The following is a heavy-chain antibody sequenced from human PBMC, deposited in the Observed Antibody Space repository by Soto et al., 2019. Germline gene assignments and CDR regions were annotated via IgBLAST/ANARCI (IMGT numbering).Heavy chain of an antibody. CDR2: INTNSGGT. V-gene: IGHV1-2*02. D-gene: IGHD6-19*01. Sequence: ASVKVSCKASGYTFTGYYMHWVRQAPGQGLEWMGWINTNSGGTNYAQKFQGRVTMTRNTSISTAYMELSRLRSDDTAVYYCARWGYSSGWYPLDYFDSWGQGTLVTVSS. J-gene: IGHJ4*02. CDR1: GYTFTGYY. CDR3: ARWGYSSGWYPLDYFDS.